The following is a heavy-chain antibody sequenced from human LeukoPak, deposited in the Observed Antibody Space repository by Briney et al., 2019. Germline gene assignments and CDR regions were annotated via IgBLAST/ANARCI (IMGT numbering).Heavy chain of an antibody. Sequence: GASVKVSCKASGYTFTGYYMHWVRQAPGQGLEWMGWINPNSGGTNYAQKLQGRVTMTRDTSISTAYMELSRLRSDDTAVYYCARALWFGEFPNYFDPWGQGTLVTVSS. D-gene: IGHD3-10*01. CDR1: GYTFTGYY. CDR3: ARALWFGEFPNYFDP. J-gene: IGHJ5*02. V-gene: IGHV1-2*02. CDR2: INPNSGGT.